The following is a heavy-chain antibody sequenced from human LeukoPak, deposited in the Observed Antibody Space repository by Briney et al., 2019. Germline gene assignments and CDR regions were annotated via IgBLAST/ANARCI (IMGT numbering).Heavy chain of an antibody. D-gene: IGHD2-15*01. Sequence: ASVKISCKASEYTFTSYDINWVRQAPGQGLEWMGRMNPKSGNTGYAQKFQGRVSMTRDTSISTAYTELNSLRYEDTAVYYCARVPTLGYCDGGSCYRFDFWGQGTPVTVSS. CDR2: MNPKSGNT. J-gene: IGHJ4*02. V-gene: IGHV1-8*01. CDR3: ARVPTLGYCDGGSCYRFDF. CDR1: EYTFTSYD.